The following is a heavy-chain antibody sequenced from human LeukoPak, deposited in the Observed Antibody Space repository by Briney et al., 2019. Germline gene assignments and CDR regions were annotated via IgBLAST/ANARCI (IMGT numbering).Heavy chain of an antibody. V-gene: IGHV3-21*01. CDR1: GFTFSSYS. J-gene: IGHJ4*02. D-gene: IGHD5-12*01. CDR3: ARDKNSGYPDY. Sequence: GGSLRLSCAASGFTFSSYSMNWVRQAPGKGLEWVSSISSSRSYIYYADSVKGRFTISRDNAKNSLYLQMNSLRAEDTAVYYCARDKNSGYPDYWGQGTLVTVSS. CDR2: ISSSRSYI.